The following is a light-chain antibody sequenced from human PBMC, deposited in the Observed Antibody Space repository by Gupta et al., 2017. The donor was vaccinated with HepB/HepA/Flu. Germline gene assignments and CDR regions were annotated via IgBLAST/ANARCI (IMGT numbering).Light chain of an antibody. CDR2: LGS. Sequence: DIVMTQSPLSLPVTPGEPASISCRSSQSLLHSNGYNYLDWYLQKPGQSPQVLIYLGSNRASGVPDRFSGSGSGTDLTLKISRVEAEEVGVYYCMQALQSPRTFGQGTKLEIK. CDR1: QSLLHSNGYNY. CDR3: MQALQSPRT. J-gene: IGKJ2*01. V-gene: IGKV2-28*01.